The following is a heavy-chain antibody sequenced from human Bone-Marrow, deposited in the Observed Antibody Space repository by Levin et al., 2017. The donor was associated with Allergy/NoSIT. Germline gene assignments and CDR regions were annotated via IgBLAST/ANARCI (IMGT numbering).Heavy chain of an antibody. CDR2: ISGSGGST. Sequence: PSETLSLTCAASGFTFSSYAMSWVRQAPGKGLEWVSAISGSGGSTYYADSVKGRFTISRDNSKNTLYLQMNSLRAEDTAVYYCAKDPGYSYGLPRYSSGWLFDYWGQGTLVTVSS. V-gene: IGHV3-23*01. D-gene: IGHD6-19*01. CDR1: GFTFSSYA. J-gene: IGHJ4*02. CDR3: AKDPGYSYGLPRYSSGWLFDY.